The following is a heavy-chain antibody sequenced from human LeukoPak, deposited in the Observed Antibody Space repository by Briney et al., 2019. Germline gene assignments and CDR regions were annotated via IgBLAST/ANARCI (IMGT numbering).Heavy chain of an antibody. CDR1: GRSDSSGSYY. CDR2: IYYSGSI. V-gene: IGHV4-61*01. D-gene: IGHD3-9*01. J-gene: IGHJ3*02. CDR3: ARESRKYDILTGYYKRDAFDI. Sequence: SKTLSLTCTVSGRSDSSGSYYWSRIRQPAGKGLEWNGYIYYSGSINYNPSLKSRVTISVDTSKNQFSLKLSSVTAADTAVYYCARESRKYDILTGYYKRDAFDIWGQGTMVTVSS.